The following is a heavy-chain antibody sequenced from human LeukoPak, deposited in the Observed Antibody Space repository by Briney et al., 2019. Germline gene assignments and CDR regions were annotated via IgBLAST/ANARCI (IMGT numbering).Heavy chain of an antibody. Sequence: GGSLRLSCAASGSTFSDYYMSWIRQAPGKGLEWVSYISSIGTIYYADSVKGRFTISRDNAKNSLYLQMNSLRAEDTAVYYCARLSDYGSGSGELSDFDSWGQGTLVTVSS. CDR2: ISSIGTI. CDR1: GSTFSDYY. J-gene: IGHJ4*02. V-gene: IGHV3-11*01. D-gene: IGHD3-10*01. CDR3: ARLSDYGSGSGELSDFDS.